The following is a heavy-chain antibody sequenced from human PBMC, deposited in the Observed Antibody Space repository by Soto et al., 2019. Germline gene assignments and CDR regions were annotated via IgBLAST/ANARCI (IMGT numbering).Heavy chain of an antibody. CDR2: VDSAGSGT. V-gene: IGHV3-74*01. J-gene: IGHJ4*02. CDR1: GITFSGFW. CDR3: ATVFEH. Sequence: VPLVESGGGSVQPGGSLRLSCVASGITFSGFWMHWVRQVPGKGLVWVARVDSAGSGTSYADSVKGRFTISRDNAKNTRSLQMDSLRVEDTAVYYCATVFEHWGQGIPVTVSS.